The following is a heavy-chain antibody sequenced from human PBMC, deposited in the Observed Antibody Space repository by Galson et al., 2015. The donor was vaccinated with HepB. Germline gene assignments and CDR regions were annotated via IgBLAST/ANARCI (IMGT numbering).Heavy chain of an antibody. CDR3: AKEPLDDYSNYGPEYYFDY. J-gene: IGHJ4*02. D-gene: IGHD4-11*01. V-gene: IGHV3-30*18. CDR2: ISYDGSNK. Sequence: SLRLSCAASGFTFSSYGMHWVRQAPGKGLEWVAVISYDGSNKYYADSVKGRFTISRDNSKNTLYLQMNSLRAEDTAVYYCAKEPLDDYSNYGPEYYFDYWGQGTLVTVSS. CDR1: GFTFSSYG.